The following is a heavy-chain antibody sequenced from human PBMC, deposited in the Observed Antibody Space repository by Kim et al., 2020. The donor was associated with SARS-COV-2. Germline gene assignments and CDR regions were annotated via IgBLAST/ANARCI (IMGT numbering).Heavy chain of an antibody. CDR3: AKYPGIAVGADAFDI. V-gene: IGHV3-23*01. CDR2: ISGSGDST. CDR1: GFTFSSYA. Sequence: GGSLRLSCAASGFTFSSYAMSWLRQAPGKGLEWVSAISGSGDSTYYADSVKGRFTISRDNSKNTLYLQMNSLRAEDTAVYYCAKYPGIAVGADAFDIWGQGTMVTVSS. D-gene: IGHD6-19*01. J-gene: IGHJ3*02.